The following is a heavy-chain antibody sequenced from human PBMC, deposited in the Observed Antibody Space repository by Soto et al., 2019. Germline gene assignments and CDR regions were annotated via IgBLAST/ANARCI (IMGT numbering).Heavy chain of an antibody. V-gene: IGHV1-46*01. J-gene: IGHJ4*02. D-gene: IGHD3-22*01. CDR1: GYTLSRYY. Sequence: ASVKVSCKSCGYTLSRYYIHWVRQAPGQGLEWMGIINPTGVRTTYAQKFRGRVTMTRDTSTSTVYIDMSSLRSEDTAVYYCVRSYDDSNGFSLYQFDYWGQGTRVTVSS. CDR2: INPTGVRT. CDR3: VRSYDDSNGFSLYQFDY.